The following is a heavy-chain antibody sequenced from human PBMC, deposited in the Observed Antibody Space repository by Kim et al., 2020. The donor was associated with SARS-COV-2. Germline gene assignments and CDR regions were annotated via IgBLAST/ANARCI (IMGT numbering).Heavy chain of an antibody. V-gene: IGHV3-74*01. D-gene: IGHD3-22*01. CDR2: INRDGRRT. Sequence: GGSLRLSCAASGFTFSSYWMHWVRQAPGKGLVWVSRINRDGRRTRYADSVKGRFTISRDNAKNTLYLQMHSLRAEDTAVYYCARTVTSYYDSSGYGGVHFDYWGQVTLVTVSS. CDR3: ARTVTSYYDSSGYGGVHFDY. CDR1: GFTFSSYW. J-gene: IGHJ4*02.